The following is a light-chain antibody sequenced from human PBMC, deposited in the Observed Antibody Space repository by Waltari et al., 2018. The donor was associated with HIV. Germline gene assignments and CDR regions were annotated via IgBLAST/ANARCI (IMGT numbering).Light chain of an antibody. Sequence: EIVLPQSPGSLSLSPGERATLSCRASQTVSSSQLAWYQQKPGQAPRRLIYGASTRATGTPDRFSGSGSGTDFTLTITRLEREDFAVYYCQQYGRSPWTFGQGTKVEIK. V-gene: IGKV3-20*01. J-gene: IGKJ1*01. CDR3: QQYGRSPWT. CDR1: QTVSSSQ. CDR2: GAS.